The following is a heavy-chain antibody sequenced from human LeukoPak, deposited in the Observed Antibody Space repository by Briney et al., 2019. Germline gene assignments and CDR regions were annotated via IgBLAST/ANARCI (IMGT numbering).Heavy chain of an antibody. CDR3: ARGGPVAATHKYFQH. CDR2: MNPNSGNT. Sequence: ASVKVSCKASGYTFTNYGINWVRQATGLGLEWMGWMNPNSGNTDYAQRFQGRVTITRDTSISTAYMELSSLRSEDTAVYYCARGGPVAATHKYFQHWGQGTLVTVSS. D-gene: IGHD6-19*01. CDR1: GYTFTNYG. V-gene: IGHV1-8*03. J-gene: IGHJ1*01.